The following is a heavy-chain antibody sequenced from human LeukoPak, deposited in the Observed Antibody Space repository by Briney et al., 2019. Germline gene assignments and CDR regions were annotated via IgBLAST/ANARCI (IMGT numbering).Heavy chain of an antibody. D-gene: IGHD3-16*01. J-gene: IGHJ4*02. CDR1: GYTFTGYY. Sequence: ASVKVSCKASGYTFTGYYKHWVRQAPGQGLEWMGWINPNSGGTNYAQKFQGRVTMTRDTSISTAYMELSRLRSDDTAVYYCARTRYVGELFDYWGQGTLVTVSS. CDR2: INPNSGGT. V-gene: IGHV1-2*02. CDR3: ARTRYVGELFDY.